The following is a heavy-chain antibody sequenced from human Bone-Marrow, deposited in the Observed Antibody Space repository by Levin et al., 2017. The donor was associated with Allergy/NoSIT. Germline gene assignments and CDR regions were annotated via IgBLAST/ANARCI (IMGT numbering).Heavy chain of an antibody. J-gene: IGHJ4*02. V-gene: IGHV4-31*03. CDR3: ARGEGDPYYFDY. Sequence: SETLSLTCTVSGGSISSGGYYWSWIRQHPGTGLEWIGYIYYSGSTYYNPSLKSRVTISIDTSKNQFSLKLSSVTAAETAVFYCARGEGDPYYFDYWGQGTLVTVSS. D-gene: IGHD3-16*01. CDR2: IYYSGST. CDR1: GGSISSGGYY.